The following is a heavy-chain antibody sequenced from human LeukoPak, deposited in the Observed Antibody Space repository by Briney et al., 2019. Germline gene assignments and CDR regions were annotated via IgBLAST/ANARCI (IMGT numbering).Heavy chain of an antibody. CDR3: ARVGGGNSGGFFDY. V-gene: IGHV4-59*01. CDR2: IYYSGST. Sequence: SETLSLTCTVSGGSISSYYWSWIRQPPGKGLEWIGYIYYSGSTNYNPSLKSRVTISVDTSKNQFSLKLSSVTAADTAVYYCARVGGGNSGGFFDYWGQGTLVTVSS. J-gene: IGHJ4*02. D-gene: IGHD4-23*01. CDR1: GGSISSYY.